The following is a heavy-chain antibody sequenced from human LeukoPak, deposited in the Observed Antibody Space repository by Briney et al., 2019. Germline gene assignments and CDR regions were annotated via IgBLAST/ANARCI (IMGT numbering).Heavy chain of an antibody. CDR1: GYTLTELS. CDR3: ATSVFYSYGQGY. V-gene: IGHV1-24*01. J-gene: IGHJ4*02. Sequence: ASVKVSCKVSGYTLTELSMHWVRQAPGKGLEWMGGFDPEDGETIYAQKFQGRVTMTEDTSTDTAYMELSSLRSEDTAVYYCATSVFYSYGQGYWGQGTLVTVSS. CDR2: FDPEDGET. D-gene: IGHD5-18*01.